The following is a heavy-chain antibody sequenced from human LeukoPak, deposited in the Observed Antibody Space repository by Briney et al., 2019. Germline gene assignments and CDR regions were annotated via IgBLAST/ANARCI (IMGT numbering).Heavy chain of an antibody. CDR1: GFTFSSYS. D-gene: IGHD3-22*01. CDR2: ISLTINYI. J-gene: IGHJ4*02. CDR3: AKDHGPNYYDSSYFDY. V-gene: IGHV3-21*04. Sequence: PGGSLRLSCAASGFTFSSYSKSWVRQAPGKGLEWVSSISLTINYIYYADSVKGRFTISRDNSKNTLYLQMKSLRAEDTAIYYCAKDHGPNYYDSSYFDYWGQGTLVTVSS.